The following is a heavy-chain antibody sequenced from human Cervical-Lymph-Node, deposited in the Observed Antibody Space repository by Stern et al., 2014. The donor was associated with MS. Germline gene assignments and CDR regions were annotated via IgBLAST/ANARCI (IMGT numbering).Heavy chain of an antibody. V-gene: IGHV3-11*06. CDR2: ISSSSSYT. J-gene: IGHJ4*02. CDR3: ARVEQQLVPYYFDY. D-gene: IGHD6-13*01. CDR1: GFTFSDYY. Sequence: DQLVESGGGLVKPGGSLRLSCAASGFTFSDYYMSWIRQAPGKGLEWVSYISSSSSYTNYADSVKGRFTISRDNAKNSLYLQMNSLRAEDTAVYYCARVEQQLVPYYFDYWGQGTLVTVSS.